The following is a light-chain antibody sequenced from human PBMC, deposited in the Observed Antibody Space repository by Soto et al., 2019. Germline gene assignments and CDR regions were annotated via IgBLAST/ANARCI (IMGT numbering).Light chain of an antibody. CDR1: SSDVGGYNY. J-gene: IGLJ1*01. CDR2: DVS. Sequence: HSVLTQPASVSVSPGQSITISCTGTSSDVGGYNYVSWYQQHPGKAPKLMIYDVSNRPSGVSNRFSGSKSGNTASLTISGLQAEDEADYYCSSYTSSSTLEVFGTGTKVTVL. V-gene: IGLV2-14*01. CDR3: SSYTSSSTLEV.